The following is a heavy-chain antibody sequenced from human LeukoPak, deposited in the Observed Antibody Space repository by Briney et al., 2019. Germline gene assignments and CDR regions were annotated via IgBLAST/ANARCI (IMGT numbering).Heavy chain of an antibody. CDR2: IYHSGST. J-gene: IGHJ3*02. CDR3: ARSLAYCGGDCSPSGAFDI. Sequence: PSETLSLTCAVSGGSISSGGYSWSWIRQPPGKGLEWSGYIYHSGSTYYNPSLKSRVTISVDRSKNQFSLKLSSVTAADTAVYYCARSLAYCGGDCSPSGAFDIWGQGTMVTVSS. CDR1: GGSISSGGYS. D-gene: IGHD2-21*02. V-gene: IGHV4-30-2*01.